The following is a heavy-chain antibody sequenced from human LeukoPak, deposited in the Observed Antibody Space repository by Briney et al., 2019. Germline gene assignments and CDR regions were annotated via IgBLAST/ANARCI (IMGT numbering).Heavy chain of an antibody. V-gene: IGHV1-8*02. CDR3: ARDSPLAYIAVEDY. Sequence: ASVKVSCKASGYTFTSYDINWVRQATGQGLEWMGWMNPNSGNTGYAQKFQGRVTMTRDTSTSTVYMELSSLRSEDTAVYYCARDSPLAYIAVEDYWGQGTLVTVSS. J-gene: IGHJ4*02. CDR1: GYTFTSYD. CDR2: MNPNSGNT. D-gene: IGHD6-19*01.